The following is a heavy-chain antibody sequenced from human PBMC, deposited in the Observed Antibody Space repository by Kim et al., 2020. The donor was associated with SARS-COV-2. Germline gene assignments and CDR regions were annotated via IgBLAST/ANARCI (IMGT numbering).Heavy chain of an antibody. CDR1: GFTFSSYG. D-gene: IGHD3-22*01. J-gene: IGHJ4*02. CDR3: AKVPGGYYDSSGYC. CDR2: ISYDGSNK. Sequence: GGSLRLSCAASGFTFSSYGMHWVRQAPGKGLEWVAVISYDGSNKYYADSVKGRFTISRDNSKNTLYLQMNSLRAEDTAVYYCAKVPGGYYDSSGYCWGQGTLVTVSS. V-gene: IGHV3-30*18.